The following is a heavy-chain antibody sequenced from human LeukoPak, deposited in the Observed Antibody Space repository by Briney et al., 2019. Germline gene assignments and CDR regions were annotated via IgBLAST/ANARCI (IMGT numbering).Heavy chain of an antibody. V-gene: IGHV1-46*01. J-gene: IGHJ4*02. CDR2: INPSGGST. CDR3: ARDNNYYLDY. Sequence: ASVKVSCKASGYTFTSYYMHWVRQAPGQGLEWMGIINPSGGSTSYAQKFQGRVTMTRDTSISTAYMDLSRLRSDDTAVYYCARDNNYYLDYWGQGTLVTVSS. CDR1: GYTFTSYY. D-gene: IGHD1-1*01.